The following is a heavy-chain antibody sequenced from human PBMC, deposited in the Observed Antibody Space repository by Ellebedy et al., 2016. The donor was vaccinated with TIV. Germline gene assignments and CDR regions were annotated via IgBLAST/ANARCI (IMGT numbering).Heavy chain of an antibody. CDR2: IHGGHGYT. D-gene: IGHD2-8*01. Sequence: AASVKVSCKASGDTFTNYAIYWLRQAPGQRPEWLGWIHGGHGYTRYSENFQDRVSLTRDTSASTVYMELSSLTSDDTAIFYWARGFCRNGLCYDVFDLWGQGTKVTVSS. J-gene: IGHJ3*01. V-gene: IGHV1-3*01. CDR1: GDTFTNYA. CDR3: ARGFCRNGLCYDVFDL.